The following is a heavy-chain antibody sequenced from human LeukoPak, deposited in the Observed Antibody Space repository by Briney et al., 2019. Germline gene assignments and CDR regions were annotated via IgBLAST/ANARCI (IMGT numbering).Heavy chain of an antibody. CDR1: GYIFTNYY. D-gene: IGHD4-23*01. V-gene: IGHV1-46*01. CDR3: TRADFGGNSDYYYYGMDV. J-gene: IGHJ6*02. Sequence: GASVKVSCKAAGYIFTNYYLHWVRQAPGQGLEWMGIINPGGGSTSYAQKFQGRVTMTRDTSTSTVYMELSSLRSEDTAVCYCTRADFGGNSDYYYYGMDVWGQGTTVTVSS. CDR2: INPGGGST.